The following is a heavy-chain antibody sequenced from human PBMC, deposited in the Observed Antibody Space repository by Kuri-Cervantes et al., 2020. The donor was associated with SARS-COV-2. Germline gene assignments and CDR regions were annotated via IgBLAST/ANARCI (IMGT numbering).Heavy chain of an antibody. CDR1: GGTFSSYA. D-gene: IGHD6-19*01. J-gene: IGHJ4*02. V-gene: IGHV1-69*06. Sequence: SVKVSCKASGGTFSSYAISWVRQAPGQGLEWMGGIIPIFGTANYAQKFQGRVTITADKSTSTAYMELSSLRSEDTAVYYCAKHLPVPGGYYFDNWGQGTLVTVSS. CDR3: AKHLPVPGGYYFDN. CDR2: IIPIFGTA.